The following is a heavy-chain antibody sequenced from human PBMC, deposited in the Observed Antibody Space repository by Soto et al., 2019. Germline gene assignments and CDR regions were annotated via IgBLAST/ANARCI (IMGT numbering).Heavy chain of an antibody. Sequence: QVQLVQSGAEVKKPGASVKVYCKASGYTFTSYGISWVRQAPGQGLEWMGWISAYNGNTNYAQKLQGRVTMTTDTSTSTAYMELRSLRSDGTAVYYCARDREGWCSPPYYFDYWGQGTLVTVSS. D-gene: IGHD2-8*01. CDR1: GYTFTSYG. CDR3: ARDREGWCSPPYYFDY. V-gene: IGHV1-18*04. CDR2: ISAYNGNT. J-gene: IGHJ4*02.